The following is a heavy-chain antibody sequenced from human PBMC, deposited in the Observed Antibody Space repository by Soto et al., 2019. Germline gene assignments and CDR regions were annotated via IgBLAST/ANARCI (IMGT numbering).Heavy chain of an antibody. Sequence: SGGSLRVSCAASGFIFISYSMNWVRQAPGKGLEWVSYISSSSSTIYYADSVKGRVTISRDNAKNSLYLQMNSLRDEDTAVYYCARPEYSSSSYGMDVWGQGTTVTVS. D-gene: IGHD6-6*01. V-gene: IGHV3-48*02. CDR1: GFIFISYS. CDR2: ISSSSSTI. J-gene: IGHJ6*02. CDR3: ARPEYSSSSYGMDV.